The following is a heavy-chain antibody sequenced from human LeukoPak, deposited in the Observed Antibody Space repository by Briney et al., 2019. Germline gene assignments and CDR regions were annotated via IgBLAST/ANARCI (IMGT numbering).Heavy chain of an antibody. D-gene: IGHD3-3*01. V-gene: IGHV1-69*05. Sequence: GASVKVSCKASGGTFSGYAISWVRQAPGQGLEWMGRIIPIFGTANYAQKFQGRVTITTDESTSTAYMELSSLRSEDTAVYYCARGGFWFGSGYYYYFDYWGQGTLVTVSS. CDR2: IIPIFGTA. J-gene: IGHJ4*02. CDR1: GGTFSGYA. CDR3: ARGGFWFGSGYYYYFDY.